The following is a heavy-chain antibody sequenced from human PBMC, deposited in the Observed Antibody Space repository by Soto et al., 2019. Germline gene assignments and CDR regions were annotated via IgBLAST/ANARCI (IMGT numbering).Heavy chain of an antibody. D-gene: IGHD2-21*01. CDR2: IYNDGST. V-gene: IGHV3-66*01. J-gene: IGHJ4*02. CDR3: ARYSYTRY. CDR1: GFIVSTSY. Sequence: EVQLVESGGGLVQPGGSLRLSCAASGFIVSTSYMSWVRQAPGKGLEWVSIIYNDGSTYYADSVKGRFTVSRDDSKNTLYLEILSLRVEDTAVYYCARYSYTRYWGQGTLVTVSS.